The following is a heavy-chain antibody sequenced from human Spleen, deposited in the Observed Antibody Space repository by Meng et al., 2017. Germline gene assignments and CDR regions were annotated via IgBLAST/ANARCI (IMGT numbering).Heavy chain of an antibody. CDR3: ARDNDNVWGSYTRIDY. CDR2: ISNYNGNR. D-gene: IGHD3-16*01. J-gene: IGHJ4*02. V-gene: IGHV1-18*01. CDR1: GYTFTSFG. Sequence: ASVKVSYKASGYTFTSFGISWLRQAPGQGLEWLGWISNYNGNRHYAQKLQGRVTLTTDTSASTVYMELRGLRSDDTAVYYCARDNDNVWGSYTRIDYWGQGTLVTVSS.